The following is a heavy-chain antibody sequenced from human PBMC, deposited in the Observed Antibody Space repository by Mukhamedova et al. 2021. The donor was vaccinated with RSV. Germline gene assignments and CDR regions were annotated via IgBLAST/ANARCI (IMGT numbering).Heavy chain of an antibody. CDR2: IHYRGSS. CDR1: SSSSHF. V-gene: IGHV4-39*01. CDR3: ARLLATGDRGRGYFEY. Sequence: SSSSHFWGWVRQPPGVGLQWIGSIHYRGSSAYNPSLKNRVTISVDTSKSQFSLKLSSVTAADTAVYFCARLLATGDRGRGYFEYWGQGTLVTVSS. D-gene: IGHD7-27*01. J-gene: IGHJ4*02.